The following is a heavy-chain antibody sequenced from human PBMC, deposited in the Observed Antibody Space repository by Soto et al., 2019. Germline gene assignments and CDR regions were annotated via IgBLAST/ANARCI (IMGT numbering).Heavy chain of an antibody. D-gene: IGHD3-3*01. V-gene: IGHV4-34*01. CDR3: ARARFDSWSHIYYGLDV. CDR2: INHSGTT. CDR1: GGSFSGYS. Sequence: SETLSLTCAVYGGSFSGYSWTWLRQPPAKGLEWIGEINHSGTTDYNPALKSRVTMSADTSKNQFSLRMTSVTAADTAVYYCARARFDSWSHIYYGLDVWGQGTTVTVSS. J-gene: IGHJ6*02.